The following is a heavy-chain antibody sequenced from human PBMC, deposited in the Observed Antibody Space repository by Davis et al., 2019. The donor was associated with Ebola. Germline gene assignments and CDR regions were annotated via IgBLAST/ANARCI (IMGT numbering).Heavy chain of an antibody. CDR2: IYQRGSN. CDR1: GGSISSYS. D-gene: IGHD3-10*01. J-gene: IGHJ5*02. V-gene: IGHV4-30-2*01. Sequence: SETLSLTCAVSGGSISSYSWSWIRQPPGKGLEWIGYIYQRGSNFYNPALKSRVTLLEDRSKNQFSLKLSSVTAADTAVYYCARLRLWFGETPYWFDPWGQGTLVTVSS. CDR3: ARLRLWFGETPYWFDP.